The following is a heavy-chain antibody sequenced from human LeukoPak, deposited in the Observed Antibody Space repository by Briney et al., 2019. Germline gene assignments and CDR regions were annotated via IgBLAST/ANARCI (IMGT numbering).Heavy chain of an antibody. Sequence: PGGSLRLSCGASGFTFSYYNMNWVRQAPGEGLEWVSSINSRSTYIFYADSVMGRFTISRDNAKNSLFLQMNSLRAEDTAVYYCARDETNGFDSWGQGTLVTVSS. D-gene: IGHD1-14*01. CDR1: GFTFSYYN. CDR2: INSRSTYI. J-gene: IGHJ5*01. CDR3: ARDETNGFDS. V-gene: IGHV3-21*01.